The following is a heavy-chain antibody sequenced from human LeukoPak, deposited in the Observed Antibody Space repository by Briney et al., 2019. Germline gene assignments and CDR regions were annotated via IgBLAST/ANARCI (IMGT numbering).Heavy chain of an antibody. CDR3: ARIDIVLMVYAYYFDY. Sequence: ASVKVSCKASGGTFSSYAISWVRQAPGQGLEWMGVINPSDHFTRYAQKFQGRVTMTRDLSTSTAYMELRSLRSDDTAVYYCARIDIVLMVYAYYFDYWGQGTLVTVSS. CDR1: GGTFSSYA. V-gene: IGHV1-69*10. CDR2: INPSDHFT. J-gene: IGHJ4*02. D-gene: IGHD2-8*01.